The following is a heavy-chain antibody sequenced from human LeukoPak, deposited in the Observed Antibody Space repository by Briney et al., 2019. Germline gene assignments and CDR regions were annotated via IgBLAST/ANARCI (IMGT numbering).Heavy chain of an antibody. Sequence: GGSLRLSCAASGFTFTNYGMHWVRQAPGKGLEWVAVIWYDGSNKYYADSVKGRFTISRDNSKNTLYLQLNSQRAEDTAVYYCATNWGTGPYYYAMDIWGQGTTVTVSS. D-gene: IGHD3-16*01. CDR2: IWYDGSNK. J-gene: IGHJ6*02. CDR3: ATNWGTGPYYYAMDI. CDR1: GFTFTNYG. V-gene: IGHV3-33*01.